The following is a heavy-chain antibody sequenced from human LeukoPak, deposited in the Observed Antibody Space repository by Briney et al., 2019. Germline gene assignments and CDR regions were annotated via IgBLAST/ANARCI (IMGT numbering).Heavy chain of an antibody. J-gene: IGHJ4*02. CDR2: INYSGST. CDR1: GGSISSYY. Sequence: LETLSLTCTVSGGSISSYYWSWIRQPPGKGLEWIGYINYSGSTNYNPSLKSRVTISVDTSKNQFSLKLSSVTAADTAVYYCATQTGYYNPFDNWGQGTLVTVSS. CDR3: ATQTGYYNPFDN. D-gene: IGHD3-9*01. V-gene: IGHV4-59*01.